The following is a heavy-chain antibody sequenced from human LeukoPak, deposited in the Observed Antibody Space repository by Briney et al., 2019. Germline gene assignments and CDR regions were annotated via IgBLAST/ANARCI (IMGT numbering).Heavy chain of an antibody. CDR2: ISGSGDSI. J-gene: IGHJ5*02. V-gene: IGHV3-11*04. CDR1: GFIFSDHY. CDR3: ARDDYDFWTGHYWFDP. Sequence: PGGSLRLSCAASGFIFSDHYMSWIRQTPGKGLEWISHISGSGDSIYYADSIKGRFTISRDNAKKSLFLQMNSLRDEDTAVYYCARDDYDFWTGHYWFDPWGQGVLVTVSS. D-gene: IGHD3-3*01.